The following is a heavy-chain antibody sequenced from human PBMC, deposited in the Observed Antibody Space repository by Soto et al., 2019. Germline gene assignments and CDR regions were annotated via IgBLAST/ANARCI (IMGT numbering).Heavy chain of an antibody. CDR3: ARSRDYHYGTDV. Sequence: AGGSLRLSCAASGFTVSNHYMNWVRQAPGKGLEWVSVIYSDDRTYYADSVKGRFSISRLNSKNTLYLQMNSLRLEDTAVYYCARSRDYHYGTDVWGQGTTVTVSS. CDR2: IYSDDRT. J-gene: IGHJ6*02. D-gene: IGHD3-10*01. V-gene: IGHV3-53*04. CDR1: GFTVSNHY.